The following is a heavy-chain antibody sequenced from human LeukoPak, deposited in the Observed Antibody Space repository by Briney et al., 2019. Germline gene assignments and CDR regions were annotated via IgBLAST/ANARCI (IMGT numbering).Heavy chain of an antibody. D-gene: IGHD3-22*01. Sequence: VASVKVSCKASGYTFTSYYMHWVRQAPGQGLEWMGIINPSGGSTSYAQKFQGRVTMTRDTSTSTVYMEQSSLRSEDTAVYYCARDRRAYYYDSSGYYYAGYWGQGTLVTVSS. CDR2: INPSGGST. J-gene: IGHJ4*02. CDR3: ARDRRAYYYDSSGYYYAGY. V-gene: IGHV1-46*03. CDR1: GYTFTSYY.